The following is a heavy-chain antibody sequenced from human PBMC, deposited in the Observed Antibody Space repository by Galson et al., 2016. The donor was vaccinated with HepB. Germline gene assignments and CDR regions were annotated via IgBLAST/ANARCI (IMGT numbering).Heavy chain of an antibody. Sequence: SLRLSCAASGFTFSSHHMSWVRQAPGKGLDWVSSITGSGDGTWYAGSVKGRFTISRDNAKNTLYLQMDSLRAEDTAVYYCARSETAFDIWGQGTMLVVSS. J-gene: IGHJ3*02. V-gene: IGHV3-23*01. CDR3: ARSETAFDI. CDR2: ITGSGDGT. CDR1: GFTFSSHH.